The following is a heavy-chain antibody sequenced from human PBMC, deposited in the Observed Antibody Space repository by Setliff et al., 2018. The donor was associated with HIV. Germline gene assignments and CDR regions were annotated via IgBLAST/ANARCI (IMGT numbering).Heavy chain of an antibody. V-gene: IGHV3-48*02. CDR2: ISTSGSTI. J-gene: IGHJ4*02. Sequence: PGGSLRLSCTASGFTFGDFGMTWVRQAPGKGLEWVSYISTSGSTIYYADSVKGRFTISRDNGKKSLYLQMDSLRDEDTAVYYCAREKFENGDYEFVSTFDSWGQGTLVTVSS. D-gene: IGHD4-17*01. CDR1: GFTFGDFG. CDR3: AREKFENGDYEFVSTFDS.